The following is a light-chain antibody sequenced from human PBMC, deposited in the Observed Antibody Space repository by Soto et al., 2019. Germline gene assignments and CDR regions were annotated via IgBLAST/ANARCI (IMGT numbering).Light chain of an antibody. J-gene: IGLJ1*01. Sequence: QSVLTQPASVSGSPGQSITISCTGTGSDIGAYNTVAWYQQHPRRVPKLMIYEVTNRPSGISNRFSGSKSGNTASLTISGLQAEDEGDYYCRSYTRGNPSVFGTGTKVTVL. CDR3: RSYTRGNPSV. CDR1: GSDIGAYNT. V-gene: IGLV2-14*01. CDR2: EVT.